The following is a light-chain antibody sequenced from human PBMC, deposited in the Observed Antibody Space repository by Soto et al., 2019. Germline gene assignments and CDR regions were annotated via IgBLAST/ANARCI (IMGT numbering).Light chain of an antibody. CDR2: GVS. CDR3: SSFTTSTTLV. V-gene: IGLV2-14*03. J-gene: IGLJ2*01. Sequence: QAVVTQPASVSGSPGQSITISCTGTSNDIGGYNYVSWYQHNSGKAPKLVIYGVSDRPSGVSNRFSGSKSGNTASLTISGLQADDEADYYCSSFTTSTTLVFGGGTKLTVL. CDR1: SNDIGGYNY.